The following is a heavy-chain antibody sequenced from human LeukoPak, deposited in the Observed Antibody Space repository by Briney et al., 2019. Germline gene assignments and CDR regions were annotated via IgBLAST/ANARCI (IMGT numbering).Heavy chain of an antibody. J-gene: IGHJ4*02. CDR3: ARVGYSYGYDLDY. CDR2: INPNSGGT. CDR1: GYTFTGYY. D-gene: IGHD5-18*01. V-gene: IGHV1-2*06. Sequence: ASVKVSCKASGYTFTGYYMHWVRQAPGQGLEWMGRINPNSGGTNYAQKFQGRVTMTRDTSISTAYMELSRLRSDDTAVYYCARVGYSYGYDLDYWGQGTLVTVSS.